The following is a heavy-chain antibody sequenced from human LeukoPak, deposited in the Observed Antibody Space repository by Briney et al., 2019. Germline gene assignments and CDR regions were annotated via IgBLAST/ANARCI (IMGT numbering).Heavy chain of an antibody. J-gene: IGHJ4*02. V-gene: IGHV4-39*01. CDR2: IYYSGST. CDR3: ASSSSGSYGNYFDY. CDR1: GGSISSSSYY. Sequence: KPSETLSLTCTVSGGSISSSSYYWGWIRQPPGKGLEWIGSIYYSGSTYYNPSLKSRVTISVDTSKNQFSLKLSSVTAADTAVYYCASSSSGSYGNYFDYWGPGTLVTVSS. D-gene: IGHD1-26*01.